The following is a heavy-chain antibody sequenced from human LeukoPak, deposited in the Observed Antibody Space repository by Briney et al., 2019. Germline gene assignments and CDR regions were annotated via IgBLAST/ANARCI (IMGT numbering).Heavy chain of an antibody. V-gene: IGHV3-23*01. CDR3: AKGGSRSWFFDS. J-gene: IGHJ4*02. Sequence: AGGSLRLSCAASGLTFSSYAMSWVRQAPGKGLEWVSGISDGGGDSYYTYYADSVKGRFTISRDNSKNTLYLQMNSLRADDTAVYYCAKGGSRSWFFDSWGQGTLVTVSS. CDR2: ISDGGGDSYYT. CDR1: GLTFSSYA. D-gene: IGHD6-13*01.